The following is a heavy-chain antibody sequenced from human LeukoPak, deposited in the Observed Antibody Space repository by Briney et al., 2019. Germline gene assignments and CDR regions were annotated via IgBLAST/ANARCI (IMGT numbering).Heavy chain of an antibody. J-gene: IGHJ6*03. V-gene: IGHV3-53*01. CDR1: GFTFSSYS. D-gene: IGHD2-15*01. Sequence: PGGSLRLSCAASGFTFSSYSMNWVRQAPGEGLEWVSVIYSGGSTYYSDSVKGGCTISRDNSKITLYLQMNSLGAEDTAVYYCARELVAATYFYMDVWGKGTTVTISS. CDR2: IYSGGST. CDR3: ARELVAATYFYMDV.